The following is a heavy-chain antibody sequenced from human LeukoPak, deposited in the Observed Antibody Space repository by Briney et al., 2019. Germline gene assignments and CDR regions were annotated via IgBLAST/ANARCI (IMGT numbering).Heavy chain of an antibody. CDR2: IRSKAYGGAT. D-gene: IGHD6-19*01. J-gene: IGHJ4*02. V-gene: IGHV3-49*04. Sequence: GRSLRLSCTASGFTFDDYAMSWVRQAPGKGLEWVGFIRSKAYGGATEYAASVKGRFTISRDDSKSIAYLQMNSLKTEDTAVYYCTTRIAVAGLFFDYWGQGTLVTVSS. CDR1: GFTFDDYA. CDR3: TTRIAVAGLFFDY.